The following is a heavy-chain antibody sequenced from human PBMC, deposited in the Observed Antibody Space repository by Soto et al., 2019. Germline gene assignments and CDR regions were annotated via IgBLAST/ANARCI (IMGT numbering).Heavy chain of an antibody. J-gene: IGHJ5*02. CDR2: IYYAGTT. CDR3: ESLGNYDQALDP. D-gene: IGHD3-3*01. V-gene: IGHV4-59*08. CDR1: GGSISAYY. Sequence: PSETLSLTCTVSGGSISAYYWSWLRQPPGKGLEWVGYIYYAGTTSYNPSLKSRVTISLETSKSQFSLRLSSVTAADIAVYYCESLGNYDQALDPWGPGTSVTVSS.